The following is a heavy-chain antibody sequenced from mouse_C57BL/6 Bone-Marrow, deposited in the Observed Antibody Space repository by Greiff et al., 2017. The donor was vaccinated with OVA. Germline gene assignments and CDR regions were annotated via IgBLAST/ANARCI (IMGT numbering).Heavy chain of an antibody. CDR2: IDPSDSYT. CDR3: ARRGDYDKDYYAMDY. Sequence: QVQLQQPGAELVMPGASVKLSCKASGYTFTSYWMHWVKQRPGQGLEWIGEIDPSDSYTNYNQKFKGKSTLTVDKSSSTAYMQLSSLTSEDSAVYYCARRGDYDKDYYAMDYWGQGTSVTVSS. CDR1: GYTFTSYW. J-gene: IGHJ4*01. D-gene: IGHD2-4*01. V-gene: IGHV1-69*01.